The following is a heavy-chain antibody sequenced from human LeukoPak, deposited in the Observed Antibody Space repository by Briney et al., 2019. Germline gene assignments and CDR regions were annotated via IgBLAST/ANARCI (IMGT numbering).Heavy chain of an antibody. CDR3: AREPTLTTFGY. V-gene: IGHV4-59*02. J-gene: IGHJ4*02. D-gene: IGHD4-17*01. Sequence: PSETPSLTCTVSGGSVISYSWSWIRQPPGKGLEWIGYISYSGSTNYNPSLQSRVTMSVNTSKNQFSLRLSSVTAADTAVYYCAREPTLTTFGYWGQGALVTVSS. CDR1: GGSVISYS. CDR2: ISYSGST.